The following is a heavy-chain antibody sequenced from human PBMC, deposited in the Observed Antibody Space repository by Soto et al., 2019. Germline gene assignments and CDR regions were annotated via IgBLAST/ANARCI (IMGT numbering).Heavy chain of an antibody. CDR2: ISGSGGST. D-gene: IGHD4-17*01. V-gene: IGHV3-23*01. CDR3: AKDIRSLPFDY. Sequence: VGSLRLSCAASGCTFSSYAMSCVRQSPGKWLEWVSAISGSGGSTYYADSVKGRFTISRDNSKNTLYLQMNSLRAEDTAVYYCAKDIRSLPFDYWGEGTLVTVSS. CDR1: GCTFSSYA. J-gene: IGHJ4*02.